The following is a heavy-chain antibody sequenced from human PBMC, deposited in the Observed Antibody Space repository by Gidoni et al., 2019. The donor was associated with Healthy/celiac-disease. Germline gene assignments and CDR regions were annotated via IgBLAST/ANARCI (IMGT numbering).Heavy chain of an antibody. V-gene: IGHV3-30*18. D-gene: IGHD1-26*01. Sequence: QVQLVESGGGVGQPGRSLRLSSAATGFTFSSYGMPWVRQAPGKVLEWVAVISYDGSNKYYADSVKGRFTISRDNSKNTLYLQMNSLRAEDTAVYYCAKDPQYSGSYFPSLDYWGQGTLVTVSS. CDR2: ISYDGSNK. CDR1: GFTFSSYG. CDR3: AKDPQYSGSYFPSLDY. J-gene: IGHJ4*02.